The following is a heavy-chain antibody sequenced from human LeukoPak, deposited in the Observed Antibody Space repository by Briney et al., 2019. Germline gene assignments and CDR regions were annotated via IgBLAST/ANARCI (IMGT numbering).Heavy chain of an antibody. CDR1: GGTFSSYA. Sequence: SVKVSCKASGGTFSSYAISWVRQAPGQGLEWMGGIIPIFGTANYAQKFQGRVTITRNTSISTAYMELSSLRSEDTAVYYCAIPWATGGGAFDIWGQGTMVTVSS. D-gene: IGHD1-1*01. CDR3: AIPWATGGGAFDI. J-gene: IGHJ3*02. CDR2: IIPIFGTA. V-gene: IGHV1-69*05.